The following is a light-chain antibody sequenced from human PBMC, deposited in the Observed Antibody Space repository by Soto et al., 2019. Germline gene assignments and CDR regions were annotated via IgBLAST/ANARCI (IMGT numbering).Light chain of an antibody. CDR2: GAS. V-gene: IGKV3-15*01. CDR3: QQYDGGPPWT. CDR1: QSVNIN. Sequence: EIVMTQSPATLSVSPGERATLSCRASQSVNINVAWYQQRAGQAPRVLIHGASHRATDIPARFSGSGSGTEFTLTISSLQSEDFAVYCCQQYDGGPPWTFGQGTKVEIK. J-gene: IGKJ1*01.